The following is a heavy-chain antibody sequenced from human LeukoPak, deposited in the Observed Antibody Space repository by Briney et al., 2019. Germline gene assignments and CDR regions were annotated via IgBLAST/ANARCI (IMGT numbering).Heavy chain of an antibody. D-gene: IGHD3-10*01. V-gene: IGHV4-34*01. Sequence: PSETLSLTCAVYGGSFSGFYWSWIRQPPGKGLEWIGEINHSGSTNYNPSLKSRVTISVDTSKNQFSLKLSSVTAADTAVYYCARGSRGYYYYYMDVWAKGPRSPSP. J-gene: IGHJ6*03. CDR1: GGSFSGFY. CDR3: ARGSRGYYYYYMDV. CDR2: INHSGST.